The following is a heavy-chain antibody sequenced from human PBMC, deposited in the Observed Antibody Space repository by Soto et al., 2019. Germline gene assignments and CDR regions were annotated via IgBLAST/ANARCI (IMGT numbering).Heavy chain of an antibody. J-gene: IGHJ4*02. D-gene: IGHD5-18*01. CDR2: ISSSSSYI. CDR3: ARDRGYSYGLGVH. V-gene: IGHV3-21*01. Sequence: EMQLVESGGGLVKPGGSLRLSCAASGFTFSSYSMNWVRHAPGKGLEWVSSISSSSSYIYYADSVKGRFTISRDNAKNSLYLQMNSLRAEDTAVYYCARDRGYSYGLGVHWGQGTLVTVSS. CDR1: GFTFSSYS.